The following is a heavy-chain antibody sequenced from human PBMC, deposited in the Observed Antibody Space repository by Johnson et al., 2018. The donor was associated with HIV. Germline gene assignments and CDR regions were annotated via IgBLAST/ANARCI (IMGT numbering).Heavy chain of an antibody. CDR2: IYSGGST. D-gene: IGHD5-18*01. CDR1: GFTFSSYG. Sequence: QVQLVESGGGVVQPGRSLRLSCAASGFTFSSYGMHWVRQAPGKGLEWVSGIYSGGSTYYADSVKGRFTISRDNSENTLFLQMNSLRDEDTAVYYCAKERTAMVTPFDAWGQGTRVTVSS. CDR3: AKERTAMVTPFDA. V-gene: IGHV3-NL1*01. J-gene: IGHJ3*01.